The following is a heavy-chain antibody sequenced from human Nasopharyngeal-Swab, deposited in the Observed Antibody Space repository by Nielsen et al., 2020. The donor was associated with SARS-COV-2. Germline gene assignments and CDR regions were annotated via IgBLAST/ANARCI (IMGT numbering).Heavy chain of an antibody. Sequence: SETLSLTCAVYGGSLSGYYWSWIRQPPGKGLEWIGEINQSESTNHNPSLKSRVTISVDKSKNQFSLKMNSVTAADTAVYYCARGVGLGYCSSTSCTPGYNWFDPWGQGTLVTVSS. CDR2: INQSEST. CDR3: ARGVGLGYCSSTSCTPGYNWFDP. CDR1: GGSLSGYY. D-gene: IGHD2-2*01. J-gene: IGHJ5*02. V-gene: IGHV4-34*01.